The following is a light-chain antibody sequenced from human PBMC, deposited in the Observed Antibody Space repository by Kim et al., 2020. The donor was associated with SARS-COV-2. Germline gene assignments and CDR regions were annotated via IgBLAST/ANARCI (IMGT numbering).Light chain of an antibody. CDR2: GAA. Sequence: CPGERDTVSCRASQSVSNTYLAWYQQKPGQPPRLLIYGAASRATGIPDRFSGSGSETDFILTISRLYPEYFAVYYCQHYGTSPLTFGGGTKVDIK. J-gene: IGKJ4*01. CDR3: QHYGTSPLT. CDR1: QSVSNTY. V-gene: IGKV3-20*01.